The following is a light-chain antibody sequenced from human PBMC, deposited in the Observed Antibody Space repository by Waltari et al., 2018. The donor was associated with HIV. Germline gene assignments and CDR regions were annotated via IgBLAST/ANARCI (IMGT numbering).Light chain of an antibody. CDR1: RPEVGPYNL. CDR2: EVN. J-gene: IGLJ1*01. Sequence: QSALTQPAPVSGSPGQSITNSCPGARPEVGPYNLVSWYQQPPGKAPKLMIYEVNQLPLGVSNRFAGSKSGNTASLTISGLQPEDEADYYCCSYASTSSPHVVGIGTKVTVL. CDR3: CSYASTSSPHV. V-gene: IGLV2-23*02.